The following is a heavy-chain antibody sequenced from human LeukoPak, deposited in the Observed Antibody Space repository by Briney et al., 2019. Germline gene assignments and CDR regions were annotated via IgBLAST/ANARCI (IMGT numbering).Heavy chain of an antibody. CDR2: IYYSGST. CDR1: GGSIRSGGYY. V-gene: IGHV4-31*03. CDR3: ARSRLVPQGYDY. Sequence: SETLSLTCTVCGGSIRSGGYYWSWIRQHPGKGLEWIGYIYYSGSTYYNPSLKSRVTISVDTSKNQFSLKLSSVTAADKAVYYCARSRLVPQGYDYWGQGTLVTVSS. D-gene: IGHD2-15*01. J-gene: IGHJ4*02.